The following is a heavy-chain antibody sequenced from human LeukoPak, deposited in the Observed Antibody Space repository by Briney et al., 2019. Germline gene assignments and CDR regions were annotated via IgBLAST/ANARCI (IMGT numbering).Heavy chain of an antibody. Sequence: GGSLRLSCAASGFTFGSYSMNWVRQAPGKGLEWVSSISSSSSYIYYADSVKGRFTISRDNAKNSLYLQMNSLRAEDTAVYYCARSGRYFDWLLYRDNYYFDYWGQGTLVTVSS. D-gene: IGHD3-9*01. CDR3: ARSGRYFDWLLYRDNYYFDY. J-gene: IGHJ4*02. CDR1: GFTFGSYS. V-gene: IGHV3-21*01. CDR2: ISSSSSYI.